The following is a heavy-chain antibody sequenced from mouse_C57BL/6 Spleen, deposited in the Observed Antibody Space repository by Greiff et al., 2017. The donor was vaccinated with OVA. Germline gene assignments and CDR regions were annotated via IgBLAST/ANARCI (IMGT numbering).Heavy chain of an antibody. V-gene: IGHV5-4*03. D-gene: IGHD1-1*01. Sequence: EVMLVESGGGLVKPGGSLKLSCAASGFTFSSYAMSWVRQTPEKRLEWVATISDGGSYTYYPDNVKGRFTISRDNAKNNLYLQMSHLKSEDTAIYYCASDLVLPYAMDYWGQGTSVTVSS. J-gene: IGHJ4*01. CDR3: ASDLVLPYAMDY. CDR2: ISDGGSYT. CDR1: GFTFSSYA.